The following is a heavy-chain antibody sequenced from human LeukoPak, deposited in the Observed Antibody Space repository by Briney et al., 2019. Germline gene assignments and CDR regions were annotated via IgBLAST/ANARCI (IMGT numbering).Heavy chain of an antibody. CDR2: ISSSSSYI. D-gene: IGHD1-1*01. J-gene: IGHJ4*02. CDR3: ARDPTTTPRRFDY. Sequence: GGSLRLSCAASGFTFGSYSMNWVRQAPGKGLEWVSSISSSSSYIYYADSVKGRFTISRDNAKNSLYLQMNSLRAEDTAVYYCARDPTTTPRRFDYWGQGTLVTVSS. V-gene: IGHV3-21*01. CDR1: GFTFGSYS.